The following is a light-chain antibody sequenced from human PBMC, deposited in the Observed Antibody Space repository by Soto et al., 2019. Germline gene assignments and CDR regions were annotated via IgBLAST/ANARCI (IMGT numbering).Light chain of an antibody. CDR2: GAS. V-gene: IGKV3-20*01. J-gene: IGKJ2*01. CDR3: QQYGTSPPYT. CDR1: QIVSGIY. Sequence: EIVLTQSPGTLSLSPGERATLSCRASQIVSGIYLAWYQQKPGQAPRLLIYGASSRATGIPDRFSGSGSGTDFTLTISRLEPEDFAVYYCQQYGTSPPYTFGQGTKVEIK.